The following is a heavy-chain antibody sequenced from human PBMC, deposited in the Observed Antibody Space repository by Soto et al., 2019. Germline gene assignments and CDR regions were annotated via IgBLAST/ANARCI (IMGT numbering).Heavy chain of an antibody. J-gene: IGHJ6*03. CDR1: GYTFTSYD. Sequence: ASVKVSCKASGYTFTSYDINWVRQATGQGLEWMGWMNPNSGNTGYAQKFQGRVTMTRNTSISTAYMELSSLRSEDTAVYYCAIGYGDYAYYYYMDVWGKGTTVTVSS. CDR3: AIGYGDYAYYYYMDV. D-gene: IGHD4-17*01. CDR2: MNPNSGNT. V-gene: IGHV1-8*01.